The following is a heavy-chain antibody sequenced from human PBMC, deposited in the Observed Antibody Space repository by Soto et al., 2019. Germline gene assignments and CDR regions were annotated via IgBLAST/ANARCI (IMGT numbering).Heavy chain of an antibody. CDR3: ARGQYYDILTGYSSWFDY. J-gene: IGHJ4*02. CDR1: GGSISSYY. V-gene: IGHV4-59*01. Sequence: NPSETLSLTCTVSGGSISSYYWSWIRQPPGKGLEWIGYIYYSGSTNYNPSLKSRVTISVDTSKNQFSLKLSSATAADTAVYYCARGQYYDILTGYSSWFDYWGQGTLVTVSS. CDR2: IYYSGST. D-gene: IGHD3-9*01.